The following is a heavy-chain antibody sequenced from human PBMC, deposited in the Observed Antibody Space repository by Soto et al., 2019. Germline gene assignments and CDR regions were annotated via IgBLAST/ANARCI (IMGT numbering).Heavy chain of an antibody. D-gene: IGHD2-15*01. CDR3: ARDGGCSGGSCYSKWFDP. Sequence: SAVKVSYMASGCTSRSYAISWVRQAPGQGLEWMGGIIPIFGTAHYAQKFQGRVTITADESTSTAYKEMSSLRHEDTAVYYCARDGGCSGGSCYSKWFDPWGQGNPVTLSS. V-gene: IGHV1-69*13. CDR2: IIPIFGTA. J-gene: IGHJ5*02. CDR1: GCTSRSYA.